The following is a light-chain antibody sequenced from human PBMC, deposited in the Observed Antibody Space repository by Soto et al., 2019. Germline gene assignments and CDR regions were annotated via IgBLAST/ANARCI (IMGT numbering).Light chain of an antibody. J-gene: IGKJ4*01. CDR3: QQYINWPLT. CDR1: QSVGGN. Sequence: EVVMTQSPATLSVSPGERATLSCRASQSVGGNLAWYQQKPGQAPRLLIYGASTRATGIPARFSGSGSGTEFTLTMICLQSEDFAVYFCQQYINWPLTFGGGTKVEIK. CDR2: GAS. V-gene: IGKV3-15*01.